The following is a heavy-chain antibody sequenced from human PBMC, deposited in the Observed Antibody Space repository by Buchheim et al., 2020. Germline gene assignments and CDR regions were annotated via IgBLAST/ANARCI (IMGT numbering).Heavy chain of an antibody. CDR3: ARDQRTQQWLVSSYYYGMDV. CDR1: GFTFSSYA. J-gene: IGHJ6*02. Sequence: QVQLVESGGGVVQPGRSLRLSCEASGFTFSSYAMHWVRQAPGKGLEWVAVISYDGSNKYYADYVKGRFTISRDNSKNTLYLQMNSLRAEDTAVYYCARDQRTQQWLVSSYYYGMDVWGQGTT. CDR2: ISYDGSNK. D-gene: IGHD6-19*01. V-gene: IGHV3-30*04.